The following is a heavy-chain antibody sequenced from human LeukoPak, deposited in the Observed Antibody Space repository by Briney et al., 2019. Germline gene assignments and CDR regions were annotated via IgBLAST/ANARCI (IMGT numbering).Heavy chain of an antibody. CDR1: GGSISSYY. D-gene: IGHD1-1*01. CDR2: IYYSGST. CDR3: ARDSTRGPNNWFDP. Sequence: PSETLSLTCTVSGGSISSYYWSWIRQPAGKGLEWIGYIYYSGSTNYNPSLKSRVTISVDTSKNPFSLKLSSVTAADTAVYYCARDSTRGPNNWFDPWGQGTLVTVSS. J-gene: IGHJ5*02. V-gene: IGHV4-59*01.